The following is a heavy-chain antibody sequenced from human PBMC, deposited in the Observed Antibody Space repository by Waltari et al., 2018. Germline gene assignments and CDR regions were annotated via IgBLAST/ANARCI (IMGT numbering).Heavy chain of an antibody. CDR1: GFTFNNYP. D-gene: IGHD4-4*01. V-gene: IGHV3-23*01. CDR2: VRGGGGTK. J-gene: IGHJ4*02. CDR3: GTAPDYSTSEGY. Sequence: EVQVLESGGGLVQPGGSLRLSCAASGFTFNNYPMTWVRQAPGKGLEWVSSVRGGGGTKYYADSVKGRFTMSRDNSKNTLCLQMNSLRAEETAVYYCGTAPDYSTSEGYWGQGTLVTFSS.